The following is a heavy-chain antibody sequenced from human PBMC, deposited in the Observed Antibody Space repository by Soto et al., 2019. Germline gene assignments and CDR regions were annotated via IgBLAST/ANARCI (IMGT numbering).Heavy chain of an antibody. V-gene: IGHV3-33*01. Sequence: QVQLEESGGVVVQPGRSLRLSCEASGFTFNTYSMHWFRQPPGKGLEWLAAIWYDGTQKYDADSVKGRFIISRDNSKKTLYLEMNSLRAEDTAVYYCARAGGTTVTGLGLCDSWGQGTLVTVSS. CDR2: IWYDGTQK. CDR3: ARAGGTTVTGLGLCDS. D-gene: IGHD4-17*01. CDR1: GFTFNTYS. J-gene: IGHJ4*02.